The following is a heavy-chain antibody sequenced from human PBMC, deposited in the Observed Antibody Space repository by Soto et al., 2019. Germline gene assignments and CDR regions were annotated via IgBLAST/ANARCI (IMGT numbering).Heavy chain of an antibody. Sequence: GGSLRLSCAASGFTFSSYAMHWCRQAPGKGLEWVAVISYDGSNKYYADSVKGRFTISRDNSKNTLYLQMNSLRAEDTAVYYCARGFEEGGSGSDAFDIWGPGPMVTVSS. J-gene: IGHJ3*02. CDR2: ISYDGSNK. CDR1: GFTFSSYA. V-gene: IGHV3-30-3*01. D-gene: IGHD1-26*01. CDR3: ARGFEEGGSGSDAFDI.